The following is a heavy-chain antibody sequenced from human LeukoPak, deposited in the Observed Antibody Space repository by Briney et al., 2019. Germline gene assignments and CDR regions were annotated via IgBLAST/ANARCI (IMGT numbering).Heavy chain of an antibody. CDR2: ISGSRSSSYT. J-gene: IGHJ4*02. D-gene: IGHD1-26*01. CDR3: ARRTMGATADY. CDR1: GFTFSDYY. Sequence: GGSLRLSCAASGFTFSDYYMSWIRQAPGKGLEWVSYISGSRSSSYTNYADSVKGRFTISRDNAKNSLYLQMNSLRAEDTAVYYCARRTMGATADYWGQGTLVTVPS. V-gene: IGHV3-11*06.